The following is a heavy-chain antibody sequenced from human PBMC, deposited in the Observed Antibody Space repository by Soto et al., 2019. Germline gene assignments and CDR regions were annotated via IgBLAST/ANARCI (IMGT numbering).Heavy chain of an antibody. V-gene: IGHV4-39*01. CDR3: ARGFGGYSWFDP. D-gene: IGHD5-12*01. Sequence: PSETLSLTCSVSGGSLSSRDYYRAWLRQPPGKGLEWIATIYYNGNTYYNPSLKSRLTISVDTSKNQFSLKLTSVTATDTAIYYCARGFGGYSWFDPWSEGTLVTVSS. J-gene: IGHJ5*02. CDR1: GGSLSSRDYY. CDR2: IYYNGNT.